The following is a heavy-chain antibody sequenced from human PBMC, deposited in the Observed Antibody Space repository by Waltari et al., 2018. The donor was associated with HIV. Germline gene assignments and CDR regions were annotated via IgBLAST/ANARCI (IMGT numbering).Heavy chain of an antibody. CDR2: INQSGRT. CDR1: GGSFNNYY. Sequence: QVQLQQWGAGLVKPSDTLSLTCAVSGGSFNNYYWHWIRQSPGKGLEWIGEINQSGRTNYNPSLESRVTMSVDTSKNQFSLKLTSMTAADSAVYYCVRQRTVTTFSYYYLDVWGKGTTVTVSS. J-gene: IGHJ6*03. V-gene: IGHV4-34*02. CDR3: VRQRTVTTFSYYYLDV. D-gene: IGHD4-4*01.